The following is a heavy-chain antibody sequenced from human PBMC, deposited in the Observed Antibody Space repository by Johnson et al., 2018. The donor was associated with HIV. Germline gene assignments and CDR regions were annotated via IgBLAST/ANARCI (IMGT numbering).Heavy chain of an antibody. CDR2: ISYDGSNK. V-gene: IGHV3-30*04. Sequence: QVQLVESGGGVVQPGGSLRLFCAASGFTFSSYAMHWVRQAPGKGLEWVAVISYDGSNKYYADSVKGRFTISRDNSKNTLYLQMNSLRADDTALYYCARACRDGYTCDAFDIWGQGTMVTVSS. CDR1: GFTFSSYA. CDR3: ARACRDGYTCDAFDI. D-gene: IGHD5-24*01. J-gene: IGHJ3*02.